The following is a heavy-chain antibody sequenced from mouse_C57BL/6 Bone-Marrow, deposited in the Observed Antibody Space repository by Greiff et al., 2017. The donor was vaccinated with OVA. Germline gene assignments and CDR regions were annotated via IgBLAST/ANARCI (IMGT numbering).Heavy chain of an antibody. CDR1: GFTFSDYG. V-gene: IGHV5-17*01. CDR3: GRGGYDGG. CDR2: ISRGSSTI. J-gene: IGHJ2*01. Sequence: EVKLVESGGGLVKPGGSLKLSCAASGFTFSDYGMHWVRQAPEQGLEWVAYISRGSSTIYYADTVKGRFTISRDNSKNTLFLQMTSLRSEDTARDYCGRGGYDGGWGQGTTLTVSS. D-gene: IGHD2-2*01.